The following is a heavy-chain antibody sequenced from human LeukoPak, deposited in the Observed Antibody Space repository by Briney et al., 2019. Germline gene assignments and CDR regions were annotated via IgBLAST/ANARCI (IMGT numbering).Heavy chain of an antibody. D-gene: IGHD3-22*01. CDR2: ISAYNGNT. J-gene: IGHJ4*02. CDR1: VYTFTSYG. Sequence: GASVKVSCKASVYTFTSYGISWVRQAPGQGLEWMGWISAYNGNTNYAQKPQGRVTMTTDTSTSTAYMELRSLRSDDTAVYYCARVPSLKTYDSSGYRDYWGQGTLVTVSS. V-gene: IGHV1-18*01. CDR3: ARVPSLKTYDSSGYRDY.